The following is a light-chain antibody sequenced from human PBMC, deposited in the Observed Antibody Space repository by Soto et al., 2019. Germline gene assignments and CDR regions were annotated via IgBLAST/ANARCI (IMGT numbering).Light chain of an antibody. CDR1: QTVASN. V-gene: IGKV3-15*01. CDR2: GAS. Sequence: EIVMTQSPASLSVSPGEGATLSCRASQTVASNLAWYQQKPGQAPRLLNHGASTRATGVPARFSGSGSGTDFTLTISSLQSEDFAVYYCQQYHNWPPQYTFGQGTKLQIK. J-gene: IGKJ2*01. CDR3: QQYHNWPPQYT.